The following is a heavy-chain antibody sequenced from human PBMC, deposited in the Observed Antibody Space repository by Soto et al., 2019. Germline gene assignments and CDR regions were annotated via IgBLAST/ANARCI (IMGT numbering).Heavy chain of an antibody. D-gene: IGHD2-2*01. CDR1: GGSISSGGYY. CDR3: ARESIVLVPAAMPYYYGMDV. J-gene: IGHJ6*02. V-gene: IGHV4-31*03. Sequence: SETLSLTCTVSGGSISSGGYYWSWIRQHPGKGLEWIGYIYYSGSTYYNPSLKSRVTIPVDTSKNQFSLKLSSVTAADTAVYYCARESIVLVPAAMPYYYGMDVWGQGTTVTVSS. CDR2: IYYSGST.